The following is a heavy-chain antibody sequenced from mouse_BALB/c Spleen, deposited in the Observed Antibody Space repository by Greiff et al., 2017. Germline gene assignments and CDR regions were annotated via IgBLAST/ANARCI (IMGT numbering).Heavy chain of an antibody. CDR1: GFTFSDYY. CDR3: ANGPYYAMDY. Sequence: DVKLVESGGGLVKPGGSLKLSCAASGFTFSDYYMYWVRQTPEKRLEWVATISDGGSYTYYPDSVKGRFTISRDNAKNNLYLQMSSLKSEDTAMYYCANGPYYAMDYWGQGTSVTVSS. D-gene: IGHD1-1*02. CDR2: ISDGGSYT. J-gene: IGHJ4*01. V-gene: IGHV5-4*02.